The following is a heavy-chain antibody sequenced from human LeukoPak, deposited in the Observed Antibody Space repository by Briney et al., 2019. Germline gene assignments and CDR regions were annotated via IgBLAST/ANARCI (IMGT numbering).Heavy chain of an antibody. D-gene: IGHD6-6*01. Sequence: ASVKVSCKASGYTFTSYGISWVRQAPGQGLEWMGWISAYNGNTNYAQKLQGRVTMTTDTSTSTAYMELSSLRSEDTAVYYCATEPGALAARRTRGFDYWGQGTLVTVSS. J-gene: IGHJ4*02. CDR3: ATEPGALAARRTRGFDY. CDR2: ISAYNGNT. CDR1: GYTFTSYG. V-gene: IGHV1-18*01.